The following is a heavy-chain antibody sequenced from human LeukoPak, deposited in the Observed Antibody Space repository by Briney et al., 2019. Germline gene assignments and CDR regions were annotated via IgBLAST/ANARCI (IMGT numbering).Heavy chain of an antibody. V-gene: IGHV4-4*09. CDR1: DGSISNYY. D-gene: IGHD2-8*02. CDR3: ARHLTGSSVCIEY. Sequence: SETLSLTCTVSDGSISNYYWSWIRQPPGKGPEWIGYIYTSGSTNYNPSLKSRVTISVDTSKNQFSLKLSSVTAADTAVYYCARHLTGSSVCIEYWGQGTLVTVSS. J-gene: IGHJ4*02. CDR2: IYTSGST.